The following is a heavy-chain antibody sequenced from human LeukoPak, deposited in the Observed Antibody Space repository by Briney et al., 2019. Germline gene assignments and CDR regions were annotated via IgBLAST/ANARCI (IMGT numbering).Heavy chain of an antibody. D-gene: IGHD3-22*01. Sequence: GGSLRLSCAASGFTFSSYGMHWVRQAPGKGLEWVAVISYDGSNKYYADSVKGRFTISRDNSKNTLYLQMNSLRADDTAVYYCAKDVSGYYYYFDYWGQGTLVTVSS. J-gene: IGHJ4*02. CDR2: ISYDGSNK. V-gene: IGHV3-30*18. CDR1: GFTFSSYG. CDR3: AKDVSGYYYYFDY.